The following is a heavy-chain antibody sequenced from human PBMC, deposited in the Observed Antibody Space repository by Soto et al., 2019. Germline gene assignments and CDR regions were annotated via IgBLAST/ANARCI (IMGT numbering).Heavy chain of an antibody. V-gene: IGHV1-69*04. CDR2: IIPILGIA. J-gene: IGHJ3*02. Sequence: ASVKVSCKASGGTFSSYTISWVRQAPGQGLEWMGRIIPILGIANYAQKFQGRVTITADKSTSTAYMELSSLRSEDTAVYYCARDLNYGDYVGAFDIWGQGTMVT. CDR1: GGTFSSYT. CDR3: ARDLNYGDYVGAFDI. D-gene: IGHD4-17*01.